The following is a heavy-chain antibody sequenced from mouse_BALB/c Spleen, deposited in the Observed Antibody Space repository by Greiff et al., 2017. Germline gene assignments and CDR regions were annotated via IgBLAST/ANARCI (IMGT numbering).Heavy chain of an antibody. CDR1: GFTFSSFG. J-gene: IGHJ4*01. D-gene: IGHD1-1*01. V-gene: IGHV5-17*02. CDR2: ISSGSSTI. CDR3: ARGYYGSSLYAMDY. Sequence: EVQGVESGGGLVQPGGSRKLSCAASGFTFSSFGMHWVRQAPEKGLEWVAYISSGSSTIYYADTVKGRFTISRDNPKNTLFLQMTSLRSEDTAMYDCARGYYGSSLYAMDYWGQGTSVTVSS.